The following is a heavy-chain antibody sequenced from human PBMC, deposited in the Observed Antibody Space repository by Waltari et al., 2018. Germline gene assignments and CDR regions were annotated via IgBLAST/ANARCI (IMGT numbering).Heavy chain of an antibody. J-gene: IGHJ5*02. CDR3: AREGSTRRSDWFDP. CDR1: GGSLSSYY. V-gene: IGHV4-59*01. CDR2: IYYSGST. Sequence: QVQLQESGPGLVKPSETLSLTCTVSGGSLSSYYWSWIRQPPGKGLEWIGYIYYSGSTNYNPSLKSRVTISVDTSKNQFSLKLSSVTAADTAVYYCAREGSTRRSDWFDPWGQGTLVTVSS. D-gene: IGHD2-15*01.